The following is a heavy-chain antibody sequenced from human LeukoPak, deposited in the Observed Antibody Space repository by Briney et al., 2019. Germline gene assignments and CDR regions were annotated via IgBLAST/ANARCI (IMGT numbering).Heavy chain of an antibody. CDR2: IYHSGST. J-gene: IGHJ3*02. Sequence: SETLSLTCSVSGGSINSDYWNWIRQPPGKGLEWIGYIYHSGSTNYNPSLKSRVTISIDKSKKQFSLKLISVTAADTAIYYCAKVGGMTTINNAAFDIWGQGTMVTVSS. V-gene: IGHV4-59*01. D-gene: IGHD5-24*01. CDR3: AKVGGMTTINNAAFDI. CDR1: GGSINSDY.